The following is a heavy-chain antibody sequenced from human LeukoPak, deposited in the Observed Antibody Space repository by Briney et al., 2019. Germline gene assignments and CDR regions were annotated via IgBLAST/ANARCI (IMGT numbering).Heavy chain of an antibody. D-gene: IGHD2-21*02. CDR2: IIPIFGTA. J-gene: IGHJ4*02. CDR3: AGDAFCGGDCYSVRGLDY. Sequence: ASVKVSCKASGGTCSSYAISGVRPAPGQRVARMGGIIPIFGTANYAQKLQGRVTITTDESTSTAYMELSSLRSEDTAVYYCAGDAFCGGDCYSVRGLDYWGQGTLVTVSS. CDR1: GGTCSSYA. V-gene: IGHV1-69*05.